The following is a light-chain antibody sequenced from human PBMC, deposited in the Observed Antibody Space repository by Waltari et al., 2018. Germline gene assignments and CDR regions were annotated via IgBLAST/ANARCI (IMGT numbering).Light chain of an antibody. V-gene: IGLV1-44*01. J-gene: IGLJ1*01. CDR2: IND. Sequence: VNWNQRHPGTAPERLIYINDQRPSGGPGRFSGSKSGTSASMAISGLQSEDEADYYCAAWEDSLNGYVFGTGSRVTVL. CDR3: AAWEDSLNGYV.